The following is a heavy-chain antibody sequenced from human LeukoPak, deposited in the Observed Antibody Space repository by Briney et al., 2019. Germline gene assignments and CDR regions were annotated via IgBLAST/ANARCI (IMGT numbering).Heavy chain of an antibody. V-gene: IGHV1-18*01. Sequence: ASVKVSCKASGYTFTSYGISWVRQAPGQGLEWMGWISAYNGNTNYAQKLQGRVTMTTDTSTSTAYMELRSLRSDGTAVYYCARGVSGWSPNDAFDIWGQGTMVTVSS. CDR3: ARGVSGWSPNDAFDI. CDR1: GYTFTSYG. CDR2: ISAYNGNT. D-gene: IGHD6-19*01. J-gene: IGHJ3*02.